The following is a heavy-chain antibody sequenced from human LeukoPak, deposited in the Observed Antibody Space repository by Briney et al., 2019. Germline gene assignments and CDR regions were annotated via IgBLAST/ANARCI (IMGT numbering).Heavy chain of an antibody. CDR1: GGSISSSSYY. CDR2: IYYSGST. CDR3: ARHGSLEWYSIEYYFEY. D-gene: IGHD3-3*01. V-gene: IGHV4-39*01. Sequence: SETLSLTCTVSGGSISSSSYYWGWIRQPPGKGLEWIGSIYYSGSTYYNPSLKSRVTISVDTSKNQFSLKLSSVTAADTAVYYCARHGSLEWYSIEYYFEYWGQGTLVTVSS. J-gene: IGHJ4*02.